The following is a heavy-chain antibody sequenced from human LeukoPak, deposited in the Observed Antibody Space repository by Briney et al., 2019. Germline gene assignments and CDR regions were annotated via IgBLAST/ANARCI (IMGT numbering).Heavy chain of an antibody. V-gene: IGHV3-23*01. J-gene: IGHJ3*02. CDR3: AKVDRNYNGHAFDI. D-gene: IGHD1-14*01. Sequence: PGGSLRLSCAASGFTFSSYAMSWVRQAPGKGLEWVSAISGSGGSTYYADSVKGRFTISRDNSKNTLCLQMNSLRAEDTAVYYCAKVDRNYNGHAFDIWGQGTMVTVSP. CDR2: ISGSGGST. CDR1: GFTFSSYA.